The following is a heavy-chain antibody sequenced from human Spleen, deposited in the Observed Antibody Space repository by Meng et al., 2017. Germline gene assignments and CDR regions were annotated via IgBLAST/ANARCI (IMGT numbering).Heavy chain of an antibody. CDR3: ARDLSNEGSYIYYGMDV. Sequence: GESLKISCAASGFTFSSYAMSWVRQAPGKGLEWVSVISGSGSTTYYADSVKGRFTISRDNAKNSLYLQMKSLRVEDAAVYYCARDLSNEGSYIYYGMDVWGQGTTVTVSS. CDR2: ISGSGSTT. D-gene: IGHD3-10*01. CDR1: GFTFSSYA. J-gene: IGHJ6*02. V-gene: IGHV3-23*01.